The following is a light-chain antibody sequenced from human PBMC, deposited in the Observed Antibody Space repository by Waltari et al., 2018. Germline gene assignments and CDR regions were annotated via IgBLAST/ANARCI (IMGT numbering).Light chain of an antibody. J-gene: IGKJ4*01. CDR3: QHYSISPIS. V-gene: IGKV1D-16*01. Sequence: IQRTQSPSSLSASVGDRGTITWRASQNISRWLAWYQKKPAKAPKSLIYDAANLQTGVPSRFRGSGSVTHFTLTISNLQPEDFATYYCQHYSISPISFGGGTKVE. CDR2: DAA. CDR1: QNISRW.